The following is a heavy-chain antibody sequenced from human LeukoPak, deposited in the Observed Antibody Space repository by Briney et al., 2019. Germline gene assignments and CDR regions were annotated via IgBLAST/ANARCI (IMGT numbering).Heavy chain of an antibody. D-gene: IGHD1-26*01. J-gene: IGHJ6*04. CDR1: GGSVSSGSYY. CDR2: IYYTGTS. Sequence: SETLSLTCTVSGGSVSSGSYYWSWIRQPPGKGLEWIGYIYYTGTSNYNPSLKSRVTMSIDTSKNQFSLKLSSVTAADTAVYFCAKDAIPWVKTKHLDVWGKGTTVTVSS. CDR3: AKDAIPWVKTKHLDV. V-gene: IGHV4-61*01.